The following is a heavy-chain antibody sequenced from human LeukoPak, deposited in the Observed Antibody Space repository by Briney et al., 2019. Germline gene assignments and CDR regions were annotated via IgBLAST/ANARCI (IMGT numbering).Heavy chain of an antibody. J-gene: IGHJ4*02. Sequence: ASVKVSCKASGYTFTSYYMHWVRQAPGQGLEWMGIINPSGGSTSYAQKFQGRVTMTRDTSTSTVYMELSSLRSEDTAVYYCARVRSGILTGSAWVPTWAGDYWGQGTLVTVSS. CDR3: ARVRSGILTGSAWVPTWAGDY. V-gene: IGHV1-46*01. CDR1: GYTFTSYY. D-gene: IGHD3-9*01. CDR2: INPSGGST.